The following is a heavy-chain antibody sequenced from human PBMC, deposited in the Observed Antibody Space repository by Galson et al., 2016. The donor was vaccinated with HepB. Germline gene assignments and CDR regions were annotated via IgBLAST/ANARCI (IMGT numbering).Heavy chain of an antibody. V-gene: IGHV3-74*01. CDR2: INSDGSST. J-gene: IGHJ6*01. D-gene: IGHD3-10*01. CDR3: ARVGVIPYYYYGMDV. Sequence: SLRLSCAASGFTFTSYWIHWVRQVPGEGLVWVSRINSDGSSTHYAASVKGCFTISRDNATNTVYLQMNSLRVEDTAVYYCARVGVIPYYYYGMDVWGQGTMVIVSS. CDR1: GFTFTSYW.